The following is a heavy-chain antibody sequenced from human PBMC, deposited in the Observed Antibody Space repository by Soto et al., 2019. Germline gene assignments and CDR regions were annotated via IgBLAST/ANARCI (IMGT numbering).Heavy chain of an antibody. CDR1: GFTFRIYA. V-gene: IGHV3-23*01. CDR2: MSNSADSA. Sequence: GGSLRLSCAASGFTFRIYAMSSARQVPGKGLEWVSTMSNSADSAYYADSVKGRFTSSRDTSKNTMNLQMNSLRAEDTAVYYCARPYGGKIGDALDLWGQGTTVTVSS. CDR3: ARPYGGKIGDALDL. D-gene: IGHD2-15*01. J-gene: IGHJ3*01.